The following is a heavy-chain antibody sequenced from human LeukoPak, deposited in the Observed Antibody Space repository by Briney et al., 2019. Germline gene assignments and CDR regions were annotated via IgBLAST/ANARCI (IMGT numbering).Heavy chain of an antibody. Sequence: GGSLRLSCAASGFTLSTYSMNWVRQAPGKGLEWVSAISGSGGSTYYADSVKGRFTFSRDNSKNTLYLQMKSLRAEDTAVYYCAKSYGSEDYWGQGTLVTVSS. CDR1: GFTLSTYS. V-gene: IGHV3-23*01. CDR3: AKSYGSEDY. D-gene: IGHD3-10*01. CDR2: ISGSGGST. J-gene: IGHJ4*02.